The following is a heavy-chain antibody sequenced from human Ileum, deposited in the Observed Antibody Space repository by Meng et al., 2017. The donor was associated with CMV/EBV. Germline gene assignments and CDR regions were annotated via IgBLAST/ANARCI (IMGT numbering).Heavy chain of an antibody. J-gene: IGHJ4*02. CDR2: VYPGDSDT. V-gene: IGHV5-51*01. D-gene: IGHD5-24*01. CDR1: GYKFSDYW. CDR3: ARPINRDANIY. Sequence: ISCKGSGYKFSDYWVGWVRHMPGKGLEWMGIVYPGDSDTRYSPSFQGRVTISADKSIATAYLQWNSLKASDTAIYYCARPINRDANIYWGQGTLVTVSS.